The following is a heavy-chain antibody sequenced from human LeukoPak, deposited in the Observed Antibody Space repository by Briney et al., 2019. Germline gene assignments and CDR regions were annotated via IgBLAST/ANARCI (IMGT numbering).Heavy chain of an antibody. CDR2: LDPEDGET. Sequence: ASVKISCKVSGYTFTDYYMHWVQQAPGKGLEWMGLLDPEDGETIYAEKFQGRVTITADTSTDTAYMELSSLRSEDTAVYYCATVSGYETFDYWGQGTLVTVSS. J-gene: IGHJ4*02. D-gene: IGHD5-12*01. CDR1: GYTFTDYY. CDR3: ATVSGYETFDY. V-gene: IGHV1-69-2*01.